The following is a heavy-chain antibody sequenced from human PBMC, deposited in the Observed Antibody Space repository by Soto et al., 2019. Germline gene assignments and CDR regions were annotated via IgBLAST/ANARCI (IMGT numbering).Heavy chain of an antibody. CDR2: IWYDGSNK. CDR1: GFTFSSYG. D-gene: IGHD7-27*01. Sequence: QVQLVESGGGVVQPGRSLRLSCAASGFTFSSYGMHWVRQAPGKGLEWVAVIWYDGSNKYYADSVKGRFTISRDNSKNTLYLQMNSLRAEDTAVYYCARDLGIGYYYYGMDVWGQGTTATVSS. V-gene: IGHV3-33*01. J-gene: IGHJ6*02. CDR3: ARDLGIGYYYYGMDV.